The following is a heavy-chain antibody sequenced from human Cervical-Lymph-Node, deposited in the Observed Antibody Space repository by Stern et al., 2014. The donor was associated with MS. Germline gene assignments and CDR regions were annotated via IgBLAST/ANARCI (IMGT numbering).Heavy chain of an antibody. J-gene: IGHJ6*02. CDR2: ISSRESTI. D-gene: IGHD1-1*01. V-gene: IGHV3-11*01. CDR1: GFTFSDYY. Sequence: VQLVESGGGLVKPGGSVRLSCAASGFTFSDYYMSWIRQAPGKGLEWVSYISSRESTINYADSVECRFTVSRDNGKNSLFLQMNSLTAEDTAVYYCARGYIDYYGMDVWGQGTTVTVSS. CDR3: ARGYIDYYGMDV.